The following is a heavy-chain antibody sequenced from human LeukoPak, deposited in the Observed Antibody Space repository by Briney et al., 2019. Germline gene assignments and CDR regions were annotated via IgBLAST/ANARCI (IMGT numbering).Heavy chain of an antibody. J-gene: IGHJ2*01. V-gene: IGHV1-69*13. D-gene: IGHD3-10*01. CDR3: ARVGVPRITWYFDL. CDR1: GGTFSSYA. CDR2: IIPIFGTA. Sequence: SVKVSCKASGGTFSSYAISWVRQAPGQGLEWMGGIIPIFGTANYAQKFQGRVTITADESTSTAYMELSSLRSEDTAVYYCARVGVPRITWYFDLWGRGTLVTVSS.